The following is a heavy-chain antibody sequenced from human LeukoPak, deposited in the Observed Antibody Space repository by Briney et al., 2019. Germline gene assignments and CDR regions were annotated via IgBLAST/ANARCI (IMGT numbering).Heavy chain of an antibody. Sequence: PSETLSLTCTVSGGSINSYYWSWIRQPPGKGLEWVGNIYYSGSTNYNPSLKSRVTISVDTSRNQFSLKLSSVTAADTAVYYCARAGIAKYYYYGMDVWGQGTTVTVSS. D-gene: IGHD2-21*01. J-gene: IGHJ6*02. CDR3: ARAGIAKYYYYGMDV. CDR2: IYYSGST. CDR1: GGSINSYY. V-gene: IGHV4-59*01.